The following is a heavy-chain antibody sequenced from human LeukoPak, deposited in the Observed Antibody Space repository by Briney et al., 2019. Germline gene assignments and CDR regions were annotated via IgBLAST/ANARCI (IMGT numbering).Heavy chain of an antibody. CDR2: MNPNSGNT. Sequence: GASVKVSCKASGYTFTSYDINWVRQATGQGLEWMEWMNPNSGNTNYAQKLQGRVTMTTDTSTSTAYMELRSLRSDDTAVYYCARDSPFMSRGPTENWFDPWGQGTLVTVSS. D-gene: IGHD1-14*01. CDR1: GYTFTSYD. CDR3: ARDSPFMSRGPTENWFDP. V-gene: IGHV1-18*01. J-gene: IGHJ5*02.